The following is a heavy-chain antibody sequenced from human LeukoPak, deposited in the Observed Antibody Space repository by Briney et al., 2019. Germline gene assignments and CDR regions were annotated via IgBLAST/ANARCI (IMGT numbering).Heavy chain of an antibody. CDR2: IYPGDSDT. V-gene: IGHV5-51*01. D-gene: IGHD3-22*01. Sequence: GESLKISCKGSGYSFTSYWIGWVRQMPGKGLEWMGIIYPGDSDTRYSPSFQGQVTISADKSISTAYLQWSSLKASDTAMYYCARPTDYYDSSGYYGPDAFDIWGQGTMVTVSS. CDR3: ARPTDYYDSSGYYGPDAFDI. J-gene: IGHJ3*02. CDR1: GYSFTSYW.